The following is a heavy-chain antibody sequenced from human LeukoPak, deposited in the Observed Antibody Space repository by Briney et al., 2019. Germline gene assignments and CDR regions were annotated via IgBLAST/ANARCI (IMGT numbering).Heavy chain of an antibody. J-gene: IGHJ5*02. D-gene: IGHD3-10*01. CDR1: GGSINSYY. V-gene: IGHV4-59*01. CDR2: IHYTGST. Sequence: SETLSLTCTVSGGSINSYYWSWTRQPPGKGLECIGYIHYTGSTNYNPSLKSRVTTSVDTSKSQFSLKLSSVTAADTAIYYCARGGYYGSGNDFRFDPWGQGTLVTVSS. CDR3: ARGGYYGSGNDFRFDP.